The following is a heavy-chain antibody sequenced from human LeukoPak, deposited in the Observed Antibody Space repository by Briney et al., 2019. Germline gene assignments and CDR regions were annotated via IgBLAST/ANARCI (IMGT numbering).Heavy chain of an antibody. V-gene: IGHV3-49*04. Sequence: GGSLRLSCTTSGFAFDDFAMSWVRQPAGKRLEWVGFIRRRAYGGAAEYAASVKGRFIISRDDSKGIAYLQMNSLKTEDTAVYYCSRNGLVDFDYWGQGSRVIVSP. CDR1: GFAFDDFA. J-gene: IGHJ4*02. CDR3: SRNGLVDFDY. CDR2: IRRRAYGGAA.